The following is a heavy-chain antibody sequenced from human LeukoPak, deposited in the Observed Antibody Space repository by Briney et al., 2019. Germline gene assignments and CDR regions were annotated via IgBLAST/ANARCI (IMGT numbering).Heavy chain of an antibody. CDR1: GYTFTNYD. J-gene: IGHJ3*02. V-gene: IGHV1-8*03. CDR3: AREGPLRYCSTTSCPSGDAFDI. D-gene: IGHD2-2*01. Sequence: GASVKVSRKASGYTFTNYDINWVRQATGQGLEWMGWMSPKSGNTVYAQKFQGRVTITRSTSISTAYMELSSLRSEDTAVYYCAREGPLRYCSTTSCPSGDAFDIWGQGTMVTVSS. CDR2: MSPKSGNT.